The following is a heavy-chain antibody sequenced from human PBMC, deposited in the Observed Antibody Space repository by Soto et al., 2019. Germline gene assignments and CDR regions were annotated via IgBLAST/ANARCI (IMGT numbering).Heavy chain of an antibody. CDR1: GFSFSSYS. V-gene: IGHV3-48*01. J-gene: IGHJ4*02. D-gene: IGHD3-22*01. CDR3: VKGEYYYDSSGYYPFDY. Sequence: GGSLRLSCAASGFSFSSYSMNWVRQAPGKGLEWISYINSRSNTMYYANSVKGRFTISRDNSKNTQYLQMSSLRADDTAVYYCVKGEYYYDSSGYYPFDYWGQGTLVTVSS. CDR2: INSRSNTM.